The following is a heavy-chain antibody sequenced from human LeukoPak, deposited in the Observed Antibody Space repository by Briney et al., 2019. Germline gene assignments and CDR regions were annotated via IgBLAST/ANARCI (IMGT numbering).Heavy chain of an antibody. J-gene: IGHJ6*03. CDR2: INPNSGGT. CDR3: ARALSGSNYYMDV. CDR1: GYTFTGYY. Sequence: ASVKVSCKASGYTFTGYYMHWLRQAPGQGLEWMGWINPNSGGTNYAQKFQGRVTMTRDTSISTAYMELSRLRSDDTAVYYCARALSGSNYYMDVWGKGTTVTVSS. D-gene: IGHD3-22*01. V-gene: IGHV1-2*02.